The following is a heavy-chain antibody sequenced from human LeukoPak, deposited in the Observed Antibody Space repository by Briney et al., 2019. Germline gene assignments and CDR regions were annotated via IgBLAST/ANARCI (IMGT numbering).Heavy chain of an antibody. CDR3: AELGITMIGGV. CDR2: ISGSGDST. CDR1: GFTFSNYA. D-gene: IGHD3-10*02. V-gene: IGHV3-23*01. Sequence: GGSLRLSCAASGFTFSNYAMRWVRQAPGKGLEWVSGISGSGDSTYYADSVKGRFTTSRDNSKNTLYLQMNSLRAEDTAVYHCAELGITMIGGVWGKGTTVTISS. J-gene: IGHJ6*04.